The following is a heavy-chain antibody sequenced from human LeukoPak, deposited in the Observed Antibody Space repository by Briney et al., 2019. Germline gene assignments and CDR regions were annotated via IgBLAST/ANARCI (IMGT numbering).Heavy chain of an antibody. D-gene: IGHD2-2*01. CDR3: ARYQLLPRNWFDP. Sequence: HGESLQISCKGSGYSFTSYWIGWVRQLPGKGLEWMGIIYPGDSDTRYSPSFQGQVNISADKSISTAYLQWSSLKASDTAMYYCARYQLLPRNWFDPWGQGTLVTVSS. J-gene: IGHJ5*02. CDR1: GYSFTSYW. V-gene: IGHV5-51*01. CDR2: IYPGDSDT.